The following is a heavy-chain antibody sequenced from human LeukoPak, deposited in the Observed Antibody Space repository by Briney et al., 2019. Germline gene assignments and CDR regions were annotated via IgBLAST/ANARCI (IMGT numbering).Heavy chain of an antibody. Sequence: GGPLRLSCAASGSTFSNCAMSWVRQAPGKGLEWVSAISGSGGNTYYADSVKGRFTISRDNSKNTLYLQMNSLRAEDTAVYYCAKDLITIVRGVIISGDYWGQGTLVTVSS. D-gene: IGHD3-10*01. CDR2: ISGSGGNT. V-gene: IGHV3-23*01. CDR1: GSTFSNCA. J-gene: IGHJ4*02. CDR3: AKDLITIVRGVIISGDY.